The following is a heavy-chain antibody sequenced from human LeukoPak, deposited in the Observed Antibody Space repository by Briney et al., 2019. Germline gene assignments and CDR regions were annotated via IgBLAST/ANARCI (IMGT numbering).Heavy chain of an antibody. Sequence: PGGCLRVSCAASEVTFNAYLMSWVRLAPGKGLEWVANINEHGSEALYVDSVRGRCTSTRDNAKNSLYLQMTSLRTEETAVYYCAREPAAGTTDYWGQRTLVTVSS. V-gene: IGHV3-7*01. CDR2: INEHGSEA. D-gene: IGHD1-7*01. J-gene: IGHJ4*02. CDR1: EVTFNAYL. CDR3: AREPAAGTTDY.